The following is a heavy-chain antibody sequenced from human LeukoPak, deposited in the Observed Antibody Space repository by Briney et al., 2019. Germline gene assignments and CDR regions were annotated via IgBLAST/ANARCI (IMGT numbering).Heavy chain of an antibody. J-gene: IGHJ6*03. CDR2: IIPIFGTA. CDR3: AGRVPELVSRLRFLEWSHGPDYYYYMDV. CDR1: GGTFSSYA. D-gene: IGHD3-3*01. Sequence: GASVKVSCKASGGTFSSYAISWVRQAPGQGLEWMGGIIPIFGTANYAQKFQGRVTITADESTSTAHMELSSLRSEDTAVYYCAGRVPELVSRLRFLEWSHGPDYYYYMDVWGKGTTVTVSS. V-gene: IGHV1-69*13.